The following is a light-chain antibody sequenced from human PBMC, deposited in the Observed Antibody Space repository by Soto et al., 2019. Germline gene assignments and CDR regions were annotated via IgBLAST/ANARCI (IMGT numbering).Light chain of an antibody. CDR1: QDLHID. Sequence: DILRTQSQATLSVSPGETVTLSCRSSQDLHIDLAWYHQKPGQAPTLLIYGVSARAPGVPARFSGAGSGTEFTLTICSLQSADFGVYYCQQYATWPRTLCQGSNVDIK. V-gene: IGKV3-15*01. J-gene: IGKJ2*01. CDR3: QQYATWPRT. CDR2: GVS.